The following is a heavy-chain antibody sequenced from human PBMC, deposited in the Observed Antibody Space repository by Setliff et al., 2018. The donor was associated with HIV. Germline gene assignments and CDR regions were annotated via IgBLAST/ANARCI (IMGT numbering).Heavy chain of an antibody. V-gene: IGHV1-2*02. CDR1: AYSFTAHY. J-gene: IGHJ4*02. CDR3: AVMRFCSGNSCYRTEGFDY. Sequence: ASVKGSCKASAYSFTAHYIHWVRQAPGQGLEWMGWINPNSGGTNYAQKFQGSVTMTRDTSISTAYMELTTLSSGDTAVYYCAVMRFCSGNSCYRTEGFDYWGQGTLVTVSS. D-gene: IGHD2-15*01. CDR2: INPNSGGT.